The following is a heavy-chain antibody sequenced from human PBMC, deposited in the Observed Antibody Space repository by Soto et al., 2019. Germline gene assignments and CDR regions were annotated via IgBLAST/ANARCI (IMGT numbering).Heavy chain of an antibody. CDR2: INHSGST. Sequence: QVQLQQWGAGLLKPSETLSLSCAVYGGSFSGYYWSWIRQPPGKGLEWIGEINHSGSTNYNPSLKSRVTTSVDTPKNQFSLKLSSAPAAYMAVYYCARRGYSYGTWGRGTLVTVSA. CDR1: GGSFSGYY. V-gene: IGHV4-34*01. D-gene: IGHD5-18*01. J-gene: IGHJ4*02. CDR3: ARRGYSYGT.